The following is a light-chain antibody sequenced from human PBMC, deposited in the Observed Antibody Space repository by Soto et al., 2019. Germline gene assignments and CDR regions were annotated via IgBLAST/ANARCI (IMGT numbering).Light chain of an antibody. CDR2: GSS. J-gene: IGKJ2*01. CDR1: QTVSGNY. Sequence: EIVLTQSPGILSLSPGERATLSCRASQTVSGNYLAWYQQKPGQSPRLLIYGSSDRATGIPDRFSGSGSGTDFTLAINRVEPEDFAVYYCQEYGSSPPYTFGQGTTLEI. V-gene: IGKV3-20*01. CDR3: QEYGSSPPYT.